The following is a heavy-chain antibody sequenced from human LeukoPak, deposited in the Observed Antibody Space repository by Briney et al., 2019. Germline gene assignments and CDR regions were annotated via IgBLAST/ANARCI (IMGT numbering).Heavy chain of an antibody. Sequence: SETLSLTCTVTGGSINRYYWNWIRQSPGKGLEWIGYMYYSGSTNYNPSLKSRVTISLDTSKNQISLKLTSVTAADTAVYYCVRRPSGSSWYYFDYWGQGLLVTVSS. J-gene: IGHJ4*02. D-gene: IGHD3-10*01. CDR3: VRRPSGSSWYYFDY. CDR2: MYYSGST. CDR1: GGSINRYY. V-gene: IGHV4-59*08.